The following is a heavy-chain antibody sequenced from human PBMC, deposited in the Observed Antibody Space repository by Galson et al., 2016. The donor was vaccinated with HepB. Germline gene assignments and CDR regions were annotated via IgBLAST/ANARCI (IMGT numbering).Heavy chain of an antibody. CDR1: GFALSSFN. D-gene: IGHD5-12*01. CDR3: AQEVGWLRFGFGS. J-gene: IGHJ5*01. Sequence: SLRLSCAASGFALSSFNMNWVRQTPGKGLEWISYISSSRNTIDYADSVKGRFTISRDDAKNSLYLQMNNLSVGDTAIYHCAQEVGWLRFGFGSWGQGTLVTVSS. CDR2: ISSSRNTI. V-gene: IGHV3-48*03.